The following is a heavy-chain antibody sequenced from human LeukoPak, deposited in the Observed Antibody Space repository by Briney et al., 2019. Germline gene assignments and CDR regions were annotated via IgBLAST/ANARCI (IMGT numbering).Heavy chain of an antibody. CDR2: INHSGST. CDR3: ARVPPIQLWLHGDNAFDI. Sequence: SETLSLTCAVYGGSFSGYYWSWIRQPPGKGLEWIGEINHSGSTNYNPSLKSRVTISVDTSKNQFSLKLSSVTAADTAVYYCARVPPIQLWLHGDNAFDIWGQGTMVTVSS. V-gene: IGHV4-34*01. D-gene: IGHD5-18*01. J-gene: IGHJ3*02. CDR1: GGSFSGYY.